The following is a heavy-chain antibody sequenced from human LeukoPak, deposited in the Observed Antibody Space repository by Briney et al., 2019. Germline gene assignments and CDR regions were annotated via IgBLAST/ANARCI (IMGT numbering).Heavy chain of an antibody. J-gene: IGHJ4*02. CDR1: GYIFTSYY. D-gene: IGHD6-13*01. CDR2: INPSGGGT. CDR3: ARGGHGTSVAAAGTGDY. Sequence: APVKVSCKASGYIFTSYYMHWVRQAPGQGLEWMGIINPSGGGTIYSQKFQGRVTMTTDMSTSTVYMELASLRSDDTAIYYCARGGHGTSVAAAGTGDYWGQGTLVTVSP. V-gene: IGHV1-46*01.